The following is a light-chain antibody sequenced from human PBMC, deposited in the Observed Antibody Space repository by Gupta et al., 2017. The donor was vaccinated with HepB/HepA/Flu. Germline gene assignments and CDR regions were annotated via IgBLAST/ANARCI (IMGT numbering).Light chain of an antibody. J-gene: IGKJ4*01. CDR3: QQYGSSPFT. V-gene: IGKV3-20*01. Sequence: EIVLTQSPGTLSLSPGERVTLSCRASQSVRSSYLAWYQRKPGQAPRHLIYGASSRDTGIPDRFSASGSGTDFTLTISRLEPEDFAVYYCQQYGSSPFTFGGGTKVEIK. CDR2: GAS. CDR1: QSVRSSY.